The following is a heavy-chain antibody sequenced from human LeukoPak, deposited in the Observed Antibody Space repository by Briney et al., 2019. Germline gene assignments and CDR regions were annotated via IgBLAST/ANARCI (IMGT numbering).Heavy chain of an antibody. CDR1: GYTFTTYA. Sequence: ASVKVSCKASGYTFTTYALNWVRQAPGQGLEWMGWINTNTGNPTYAQGFTGRFVFSLDTSVSTAYLQISSLKTEDTAVYYCARVGPPTPTIAAAGTGFFQHWGQGTLVTVSS. V-gene: IGHV7-4-1*02. D-gene: IGHD6-13*01. CDR3: ARVGPPTPTIAAAGTGFFQH. CDR2: INTNTGNP. J-gene: IGHJ1*01.